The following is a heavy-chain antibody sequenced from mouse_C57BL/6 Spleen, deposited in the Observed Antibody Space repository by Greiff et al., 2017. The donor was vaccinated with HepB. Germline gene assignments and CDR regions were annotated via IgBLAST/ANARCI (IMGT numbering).Heavy chain of an antibody. V-gene: IGHV1-18*01. CDR2: INPNNGGT. J-gene: IGHJ4*01. CDR3: ARSFHDYDYYAMDY. CDR1: GYTFTDYN. Sequence: EVQLQESGPELVKPGASVKIPCKASGYTFTDYNMDWVKQSHGKSLEWIGDINPNNGGTIYNQKFKGKATLTVDKSSSTAYMELRSLTSEDTAVYYCARSFHDYDYYAMDYWGQGTSVTVSS. D-gene: IGHD2-4*01.